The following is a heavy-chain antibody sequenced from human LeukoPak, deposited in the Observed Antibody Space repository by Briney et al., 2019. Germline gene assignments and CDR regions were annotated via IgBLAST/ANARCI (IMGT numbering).Heavy chain of an antibody. CDR2: IRNKANSYTT. V-gene: IGHV3-72*01. J-gene: IGHJ6*02. Sequence: GSLRLSCAASGFTFSSYGMHWVRQAPGKGLEWVGRIRNKANSYTTEYAASVKGRFTISRDDSKNSLYLQMNSLKSEDTAVYYCASWPFYGMDVWGQGTTVTVSS. CDR3: ASWPFYGMDV. CDR1: GFTFSSYG.